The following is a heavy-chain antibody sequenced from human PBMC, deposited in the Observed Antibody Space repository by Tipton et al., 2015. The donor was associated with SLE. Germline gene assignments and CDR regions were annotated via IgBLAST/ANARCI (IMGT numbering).Heavy chain of an antibody. CDR3: ARDSSSWYRQTFFFDY. D-gene: IGHD6-13*01. CDR2: ISYDGSNK. Sequence: SLRLSCAASGFTFSSYAMHWVRQAPGKGLGWVAVISYDGSNKYYADSVKGRFTISRDNSKNTLYLQMNSLRAEDTAVYYCARDSSSWYRQTFFFDYWGQGTLVTVSS. CDR1: GFTFSSYA. V-gene: IGHV3-30-3*01. J-gene: IGHJ4*02.